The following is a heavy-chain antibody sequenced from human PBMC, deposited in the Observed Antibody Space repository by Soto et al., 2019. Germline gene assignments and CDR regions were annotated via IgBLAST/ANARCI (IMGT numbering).Heavy chain of an antibody. CDR1: GFTFSNYW. CDR3: ALTVGGVGSTTTLDY. CDR2: IKDDGNEK. J-gene: IGHJ4*02. Sequence: GGSLRLSCAASGFTFSNYWMSWVRQAPGKGLEWVANIKDDGNEKYNVDSVKARLTISKDTSKNQVVLTMTNMDPVDTAAYFCALTVGGVGSTTTLDYWGQGTRVTVSS. V-gene: IGHV3-7*03. D-gene: IGHD1-26*01.